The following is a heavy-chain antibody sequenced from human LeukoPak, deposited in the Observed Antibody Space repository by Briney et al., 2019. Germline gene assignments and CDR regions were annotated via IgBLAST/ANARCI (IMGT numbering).Heavy chain of an antibody. CDR3: AKDSYDSSGYHLGFDY. Sequence: GGSLRLSCAASGFTFSSYSMNWVRQAPGKGLEWVSIISRASESIFYADSVKGRFTISRDNAKNSLYLQMNSLRAEDTALYYCAKDSYDSSGYHLGFDYWGQGTLVTVSS. V-gene: IGHV3-21*04. CDR2: ISRASESI. J-gene: IGHJ4*02. CDR1: GFTFSSYS. D-gene: IGHD3-22*01.